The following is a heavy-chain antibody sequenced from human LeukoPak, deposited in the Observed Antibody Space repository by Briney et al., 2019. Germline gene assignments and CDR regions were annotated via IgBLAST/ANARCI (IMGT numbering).Heavy chain of an antibody. J-gene: IGHJ4*02. D-gene: IGHD3-10*01. CDR2: IIPIFGTA. Sequence: ASVKVSCKASGYTFTSYYMHWVRQAPGQGLEWMGGIIPIFGTANYAQKFQGRVTITADKSTSTAYMELSSLRSEDTAVYYCAREAPFYGSGSNFDYWGQGTLVTVSS. CDR1: GYTFTSYY. CDR3: AREAPFYGSGSNFDY. V-gene: IGHV1-69*06.